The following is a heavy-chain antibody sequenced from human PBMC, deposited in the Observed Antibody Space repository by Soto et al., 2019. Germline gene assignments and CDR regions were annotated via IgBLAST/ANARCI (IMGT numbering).Heavy chain of an antibody. J-gene: IGHJ4*02. CDR1: GFTFSSYG. CDR2: IWYDGSNK. CDR3: ARDGLEWEPYYFDY. Sequence: QVQLVESGGGVVQPGRSLRLSCAASGFTFSSYGMHWVRQAPGKGLEWVAVIWYDGSNKYYADSVKGRFTISRDNSKNTLYLQMNSLRAEDRAVYYCARDGLEWEPYYFDYWGQGTLVTVSS. V-gene: IGHV3-33*01. D-gene: IGHD1-26*01.